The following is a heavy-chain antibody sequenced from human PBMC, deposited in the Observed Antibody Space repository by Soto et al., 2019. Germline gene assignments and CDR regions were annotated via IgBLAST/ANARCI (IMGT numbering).Heavy chain of an antibody. V-gene: IGHV4-39*01. D-gene: IGHD3-22*01. CDR3: ARLSRRGYDSSGYFR. CDR1: GGSISSSSYY. J-gene: IGHJ4*02. Sequence: PSETLSLTCTVSGGSISSSSYYWGWIRQPPGKGLEWIGSIYYSGSTYYNPSLESRVTISVDTSKNQFSLKLSSVTAADTAVYYCARLSRRGYDSSGYFRWGQGTLVTVSS. CDR2: IYYSGST.